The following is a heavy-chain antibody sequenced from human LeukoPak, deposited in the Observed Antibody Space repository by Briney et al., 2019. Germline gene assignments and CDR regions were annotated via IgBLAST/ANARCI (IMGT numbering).Heavy chain of an antibody. Sequence: ASVKVSCKASGYTFTSYGISWVRQATGQGLEWMGWMNPNSGNTGYAQKFQGRVTMTRNTSISTAYMELSSLRSEDTAVYYCARLHHDYGSGTYGGAYNYYMDVWGKGTTVTVSS. CDR2: MNPNSGNT. V-gene: IGHV1-8*02. J-gene: IGHJ6*03. CDR3: ARLHHDYGSGTYGGAYNYYMDV. CDR1: GYTFTSYG. D-gene: IGHD3-10*01.